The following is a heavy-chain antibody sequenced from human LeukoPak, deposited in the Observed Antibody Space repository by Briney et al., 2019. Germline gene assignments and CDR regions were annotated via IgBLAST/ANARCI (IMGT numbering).Heavy chain of an antibody. V-gene: IGHV3-30*02. J-gene: IGHJ3*02. CDR3: ARFDYGALGGAFDI. CDR1: GFTFSSYG. Sequence: GGSLRLSCAASGFTFSSYGMHWVRQAPGKGLEWVAFIRYDGSNKYYADSVKGRFTISRDNSKNTLYLQMNSLRAEDTAVYYCARFDYGALGGAFDIWGQGTMVTVSS. D-gene: IGHD4-17*01. CDR2: IRYDGSNK.